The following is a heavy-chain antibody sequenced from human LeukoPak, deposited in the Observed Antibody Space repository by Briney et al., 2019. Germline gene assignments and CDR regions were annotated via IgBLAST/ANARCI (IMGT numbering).Heavy chain of an antibody. V-gene: IGHV4-34*01. Sequence: SETLSLTCAVYGGSFSGYYWSWIRQPPGKGLEWIGEINHSGSTKYNPSLKSRVTISEDTSKHQFSLKLSSVTAVDTAVYYCARGQYSSSPVFDFWGQGTLVTVSS. CDR1: GGSFSGYY. J-gene: IGHJ4*02. CDR2: INHSGST. CDR3: ARGQYSSSPVFDF. D-gene: IGHD6-6*01.